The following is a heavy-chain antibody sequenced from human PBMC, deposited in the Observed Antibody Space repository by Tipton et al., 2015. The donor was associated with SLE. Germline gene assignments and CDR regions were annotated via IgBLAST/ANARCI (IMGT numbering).Heavy chain of an antibody. V-gene: IGHV4-39*07. J-gene: IGHJ6*03. Sequence: LSLTCTVSGGSISSSSYYWGWIRQPPGKGLEWIGSIYYSGGTYYNPSPKSRVTISVDTSKNQFSLELSSVTAADTAVYYCARGRAAADLYYYYYYMDVWGKGTTVTVSS. D-gene: IGHD6-13*01. CDR1: GGSISSSSYY. CDR2: IYYSGGT. CDR3: ARGRAAADLYYYYYYMDV.